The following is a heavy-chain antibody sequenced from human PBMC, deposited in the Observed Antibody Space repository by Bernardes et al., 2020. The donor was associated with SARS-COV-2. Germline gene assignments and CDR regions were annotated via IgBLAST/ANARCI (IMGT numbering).Heavy chain of an antibody. Sequence: GGSLRLSCAASGFTFSSYAMSWVRQAPGKGLEWVSVISASSGRIDYADSVRGRFAISRDNSKDTLYLQMNSLRAEDTAVYYCARIDEVTGRDYWGQGTLVTVSS. CDR1: GFTFSSYA. J-gene: IGHJ4*02. D-gene: IGHD6-19*01. CDR3: ARIDEVTGRDY. CDR2: ISASSGRI. V-gene: IGHV3-23*01.